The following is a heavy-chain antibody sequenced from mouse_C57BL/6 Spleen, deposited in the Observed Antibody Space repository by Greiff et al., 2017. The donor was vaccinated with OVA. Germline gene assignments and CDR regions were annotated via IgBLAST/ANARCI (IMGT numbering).Heavy chain of an antibody. D-gene: IGHD1-1*01. V-gene: IGHV1-26*01. J-gene: IGHJ2*01. CDR3: ARFYYGRRYFDY. Sequence: VQLQQSGPELVKPGASVKISCKASGYTFTDYYMNWVKQSHGKSLEWIGDINPNNGGTSYNQKFKGKATLTVDKSSSTAYMELRSLTSEDSAVYYCARFYYGRRYFDYWGQGTTLTVSS. CDR2: INPNNGGT. CDR1: GYTFTDYY.